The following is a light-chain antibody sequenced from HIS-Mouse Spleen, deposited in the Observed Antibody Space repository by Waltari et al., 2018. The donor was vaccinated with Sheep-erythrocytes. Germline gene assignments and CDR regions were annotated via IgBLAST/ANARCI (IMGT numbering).Light chain of an antibody. Sequence: SYELTQPPSASVSPGQTARITCSGDALPKKYAYWYQQKSGQAPVLVIYEDSKRPSGIPGRLSGSSPGTMATLTISGAQVADEAEYYCYSTDSSGNHRVFGGGTKLTVL. CDR1: ALPKKY. J-gene: IGLJ3*02. CDR3: YSTDSSGNHRV. CDR2: EDS. V-gene: IGLV3-10*01.